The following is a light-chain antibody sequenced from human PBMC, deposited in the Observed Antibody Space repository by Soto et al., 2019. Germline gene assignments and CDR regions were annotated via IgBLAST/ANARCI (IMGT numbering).Light chain of an antibody. CDR1: SIDFGGYNY. Sequence: QSALTQPASVSGSPAKSFTFSSPGTSIDFGGYNYVSWYQQHPGKAPKLMIYDVSNRPSGVSNRFSGSKSGNTASLTISGLQAEDEADYYCSSYTSSSTPWVFGTGTKVTVL. V-gene: IGLV2-14*01. J-gene: IGLJ1*01. CDR3: SSYTSSSTPWV. CDR2: DVS.